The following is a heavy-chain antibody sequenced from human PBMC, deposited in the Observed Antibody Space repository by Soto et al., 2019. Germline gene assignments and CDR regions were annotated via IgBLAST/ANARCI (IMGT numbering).Heavy chain of an antibody. Sequence: QVQLVQSGAEVKKPGSSVKVSCKASVGTFSSYAISWVRQYPGQGLEWMGVIIPIFGTANYAQKFQGRVTITADESTSTAYMEISSLRSEGTAVYYFARGVEMATGNDWGQGTMVTVSS. V-gene: IGHV1-69*12. D-gene: IGHD2-15*01. J-gene: IGHJ4*02. CDR1: VGTFSSYA. CDR3: ARGVEMATGND. CDR2: IIPIFGTA.